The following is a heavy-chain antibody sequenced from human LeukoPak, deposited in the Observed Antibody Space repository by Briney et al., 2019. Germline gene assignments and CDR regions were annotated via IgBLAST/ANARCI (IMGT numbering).Heavy chain of an antibody. CDR3: ARDQQQLEGIFGY. CDR1: GFTFSSYG. V-gene: IGHV3-33*01. CDR2: IWYDGSNK. D-gene: IGHD6-13*01. Sequence: GRSLRLSCAASGFTFSSYGMHWVRQAPGKGLEWVAVIWYDGSNKYYADSVKGRFTISRDNSKNTLYLQMNSLRAEDTAVYYCARDQQQLEGIFGYWGQGTLVTVSS. J-gene: IGHJ4*02.